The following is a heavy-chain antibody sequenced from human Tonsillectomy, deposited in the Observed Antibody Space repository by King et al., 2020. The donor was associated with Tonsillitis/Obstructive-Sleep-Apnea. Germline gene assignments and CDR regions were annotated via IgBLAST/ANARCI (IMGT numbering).Heavy chain of an antibody. D-gene: IGHD3-3*01. CDR2: IYYSGST. V-gene: IGHV4-59*01. CDR3: ARVGPGYYDCWSGYYLGMNWFDP. J-gene: IGHJ5*02. Sequence: QLQESGPGLVKPSETLSLTCTVSGGSISSYYWSWIRQPPGKGLEWIGYIYYSGSTNYNPSLKSRVTISVDTSKNQFSLKLSSVTAADTAVYYCARVGPGYYDCWSGYYLGMNWFDPWGQGTLVTVSS. CDR1: GGSISSYY.